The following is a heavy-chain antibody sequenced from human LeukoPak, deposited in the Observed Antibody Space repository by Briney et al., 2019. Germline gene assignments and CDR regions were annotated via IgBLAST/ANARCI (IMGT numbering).Heavy chain of an antibody. CDR3: AKDQGYYDSSGFNWFDP. V-gene: IGHV3-30*04. Sequence: GGSLRLSCAASGFTFSSYAMHWVRQAPGKGLEWVAVISYDGSNKYYADSVKGRFTISRDNSKNTLYLQMNSLRAEDTAVYYCAKDQGYYDSSGFNWFDPWGQGTLVTVSS. D-gene: IGHD3-22*01. CDR2: ISYDGSNK. CDR1: GFTFSSYA. J-gene: IGHJ5*02.